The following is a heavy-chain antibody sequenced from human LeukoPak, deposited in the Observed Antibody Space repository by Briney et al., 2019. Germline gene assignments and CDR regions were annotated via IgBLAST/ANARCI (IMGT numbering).Heavy chain of an antibody. CDR2: VYYGGST. J-gene: IGHJ4*02. D-gene: IGHD2-2*02. CDR1: GNSISSTNYF. CDR3: AREDRYCSSTSCYTWDY. V-gene: IGHV4-39*07. Sequence: PSETLSLTCTVSGNSISSTNYFWAWIRQPPGKGLEWIGSVYYGGSTYSNPSLKSRVTISVDTSKNQFSLNLSSVTAADTAVNYCAREDRYCSSTSCYTWDYWGQGTLVTVSS.